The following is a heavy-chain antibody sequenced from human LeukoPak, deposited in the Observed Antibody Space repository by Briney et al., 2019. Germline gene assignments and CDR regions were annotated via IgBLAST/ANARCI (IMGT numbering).Heavy chain of an antibody. CDR2: INPNSGGT. V-gene: IGHV1-2*02. CDR1: GYTFTGYY. CDR3: ARDYGGSADRELERGFEWFDP. J-gene: IGHJ5*02. D-gene: IGHD1-1*01. Sequence: ASVKVSCKASGYTFTGYYMRWVRQAPGQGLEWMGWINPNSGGTNYAQKFQGRVTMTRDTSISTAYMELSRLRSDDTAVYYCARDYGGSADRELERGFEWFDPWGQGTLVTVSS.